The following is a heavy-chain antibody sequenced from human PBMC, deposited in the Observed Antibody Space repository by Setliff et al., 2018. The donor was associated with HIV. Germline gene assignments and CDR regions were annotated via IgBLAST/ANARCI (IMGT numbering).Heavy chain of an antibody. J-gene: IGHJ4*02. V-gene: IGHV3-21*01. CDR3: ARDLSNSFTFDY. D-gene: IGHD6-13*01. CDR2: ISSSSRYR. Sequence: PGGSLRLSCAASGFNFNTYSMNWVRQAPGRGLESVASISSSSRYRSSADAVKGRFTISRDNAKNSLYLQMNSLRAEDTAVYYCARDLSNSFTFDYWGPGILVTVSS. CDR1: GFNFNTYS.